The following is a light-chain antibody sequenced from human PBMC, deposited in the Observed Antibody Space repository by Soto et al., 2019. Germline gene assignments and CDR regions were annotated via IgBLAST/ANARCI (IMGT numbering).Light chain of an antibody. J-gene: IGKJ1*01. CDR2: KAS. Sequence: DIQMIQSPSTLSASVGDRVTITCRASQSISGWLAWYQQKPGKAPKFLMYKASNLESGVPSRFSGSGSKTEFTLTISSLQPDDFAIYYCQHYKSYPWTFGQGTKVDIK. CDR3: QHYKSYPWT. CDR1: QSISGW. V-gene: IGKV1-5*03.